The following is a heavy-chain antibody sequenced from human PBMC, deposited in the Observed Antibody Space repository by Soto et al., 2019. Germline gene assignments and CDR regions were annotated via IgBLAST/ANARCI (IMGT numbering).Heavy chain of an antibody. CDR3: VREEASGSSGITYYYYDNGMDV. CDR1: GFTFSRYN. V-gene: IGHV3-48*02. J-gene: IGHJ6*02. CDR2: VTTSGDTL. Sequence: EVQVVESGGGLVQPGGSLRLACVASGFTFSRYNIHWVRQAPGKGLEWVAYVTTSGDTLFYADPVGGRFAMSRHVVTKSVHLQMHSVGDEDTSAYYCVREEASGSSGITYYYYDNGMDVWGQGTTVTVSS. D-gene: IGHD3-10*01.